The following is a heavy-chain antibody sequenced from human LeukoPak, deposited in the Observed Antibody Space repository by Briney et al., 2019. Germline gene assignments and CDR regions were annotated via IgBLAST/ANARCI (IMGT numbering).Heavy chain of an antibody. CDR1: GYTFTGYY. CDR2: INPNSGDT. V-gene: IGHV1-2*02. J-gene: IGHJ4*02. Sequence: ASVKVSCKASGYTFTGYYIHWVRQAPGQGLEWMGWINPNSGDTNSAQKFQGRVTMTRDTSISTAYMELSRLRSDDTAFYYCARDGNFDYWGQGTLVTVSS. CDR3: ARDGNFDY. D-gene: IGHD4-23*01.